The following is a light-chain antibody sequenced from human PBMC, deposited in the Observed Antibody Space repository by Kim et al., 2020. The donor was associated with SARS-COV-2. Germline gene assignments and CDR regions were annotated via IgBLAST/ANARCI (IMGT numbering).Light chain of an antibody. CDR1: NGPGRYG. V-gene: IGLV4-69*01. CDR3: QTWGTGVV. J-gene: IGLJ2*01. Sequence: GASVKLNCTLSNGPGRYGIAWHQQQPEKGPRYLMELNSDGSHTKGDGIPDRFSGSSSGAERYLTISSLQSEDEADYYCQTWGTGVVFGGGTKVTVL. CDR2: LNSDGSH.